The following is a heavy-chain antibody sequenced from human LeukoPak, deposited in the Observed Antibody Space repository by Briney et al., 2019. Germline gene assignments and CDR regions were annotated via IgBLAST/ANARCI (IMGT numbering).Heavy chain of an antibody. J-gene: IGHJ4*02. Sequence: PSETLSLTCAVSGGSISSSNWWSWVRQPPGKGLEWIGEIYHSGSTNYNPSLKSRVTISVDTSKNQFSLKLSSVTAADTAVYYCARLHYVWGSYRSQSRFDYWGQGTLVTVSS. CDR2: IYHSGST. CDR3: ARLHYVWGSYRSQSRFDY. V-gene: IGHV4-4*02. CDR1: GGSISSSNW. D-gene: IGHD3-16*02.